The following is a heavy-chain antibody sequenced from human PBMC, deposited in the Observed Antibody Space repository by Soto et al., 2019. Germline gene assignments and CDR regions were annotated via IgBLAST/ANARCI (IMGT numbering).Heavy chain of an antibody. CDR1: GFTPSRLS. CDR2: INSAGSNK. Sequence: GGPLRLSCAASGFTPSRLSMNWVRQAPGKGLEWISYINSAGSNKYYADSVKGRFTISRDNSKNTLYLQMNSLRAEDTAVYYCARDPLWGTAMVLWYFDLWGRGTLVTVSS. CDR3: ARDPLWGTAMVLWYFDL. V-gene: IGHV3-48*01. J-gene: IGHJ2*01. D-gene: IGHD5-18*01.